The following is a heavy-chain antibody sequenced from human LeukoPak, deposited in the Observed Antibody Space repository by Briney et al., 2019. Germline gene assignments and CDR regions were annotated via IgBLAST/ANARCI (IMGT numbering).Heavy chain of an antibody. V-gene: IGHV3-23*01. J-gene: IGHJ6*02. Sequence: GGSLRLSCAASGFTFSSYAMSWVRQAPGKGLEWVSAISGSGGSTYYAVSVEGRFTISRDNSKNTLYLQMNSLRAEDTAVYYCAKVPHRSYYYGMDVWGQGTSVTVSS. CDR1: GFTFSSYA. CDR2: ISGSGGST. CDR3: AKVPHRSYYYGMDV.